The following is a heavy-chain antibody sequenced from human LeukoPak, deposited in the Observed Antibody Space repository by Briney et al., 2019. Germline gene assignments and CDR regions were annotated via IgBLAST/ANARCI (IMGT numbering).Heavy chain of an antibody. CDR1: GNSISSGYY. V-gene: IGHV4-38-2*02. Sequence: SETLSLTCTVSGNSISSGYYWGWIRQPPGKGLEWIGSIYHSGSTYYNPSLKSRVTISVDTSKNQFSLKLSSVTAADTAVYYCARIYSSSWFLNWFDPWGQGTLVTVSS. CDR2: IYHSGST. D-gene: IGHD6-13*01. J-gene: IGHJ5*02. CDR3: ARIYSSSWFLNWFDP.